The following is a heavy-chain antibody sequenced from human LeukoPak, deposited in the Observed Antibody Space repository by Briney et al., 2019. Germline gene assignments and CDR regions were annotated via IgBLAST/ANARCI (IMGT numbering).Heavy chain of an antibody. V-gene: IGHV4-4*07. CDR1: GGYISSYY. CDR2: IYTSGST. Sequence: PSETLSLTCTVSGGYISSYYWSWIRQPAGKGLEWIGRIYTSGSTNYNPSLKSRVTMSVDTSKNQFSLKLSSVTAADTAVYYCARADFWSGYYSFDYWGQGTLVTVSS. CDR3: ARADFWSGYYSFDY. J-gene: IGHJ4*02. D-gene: IGHD3-3*01.